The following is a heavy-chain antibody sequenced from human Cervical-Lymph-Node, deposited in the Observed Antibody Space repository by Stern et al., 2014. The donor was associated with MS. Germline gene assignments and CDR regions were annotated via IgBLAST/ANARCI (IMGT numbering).Heavy chain of an antibody. J-gene: IGHJ4*02. Sequence: VQLVESGPGLVKPSETLSLTCSVSGGSISSYYWNWIRQPPGKGLEWIANVHYSGTTNYNPPLKSRVPILLDTPRKKIPLKLTSVTAADTAVYYCAGSGTYYPDYWGQGILVTVSS. CDR2: VHYSGTT. D-gene: IGHD3-3*01. V-gene: IGHV4-59*08. CDR3: AGSGTYYPDY. CDR1: GGSISSYY.